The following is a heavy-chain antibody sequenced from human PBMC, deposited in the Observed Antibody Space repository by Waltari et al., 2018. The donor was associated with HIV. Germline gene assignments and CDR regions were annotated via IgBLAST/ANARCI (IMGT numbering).Heavy chain of an antibody. J-gene: IGHJ4*02. CDR2: IYHSGST. Sequence: QVQLQESGPGLVKPSETLSLTCAVSGYSISSGYYWGWIRQPPGKGLEWIGSIYHSGSTYYNPSLKSRVTISVDTSKNQFSLKLSSVTATDTAVYYCARDLGIYDSGYDYWGQGALVTVSS. CDR1: GYSISSGYY. V-gene: IGHV4-38-2*02. D-gene: IGHD5-12*01. CDR3: ARDLGIYDSGYDY.